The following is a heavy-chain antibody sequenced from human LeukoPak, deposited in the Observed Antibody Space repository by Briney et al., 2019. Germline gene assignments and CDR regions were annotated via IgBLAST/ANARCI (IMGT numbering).Heavy chain of an antibody. Sequence: SGGSLRLSCTGTGLASNMFAIDWVRQAPGRGLEWVSGLSRGGSTTNYADSVKGRFTISRDTSQNSVFLQMNSLRPEDTAVYYCAREQRIRHCSEGVCTEGYYFDYWGQGTPVTVSS. CDR1: GLASNMFA. D-gene: IGHD2-15*01. CDR3: AREQRIRHCSEGVCTEGYYFDY. J-gene: IGHJ4*02. V-gene: IGHV3-23*01. CDR2: LSRGGSTT.